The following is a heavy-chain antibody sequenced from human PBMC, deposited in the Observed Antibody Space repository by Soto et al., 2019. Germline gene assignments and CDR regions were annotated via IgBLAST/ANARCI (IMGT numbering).Heavy chain of an antibody. V-gene: IGHV4-39*01. CDR3: ARQRTTVVTQAYFDH. CDR2: IYYSGRT. Sequence: SETLSLTCIVSGESISSSSYYWGWIRQPPGKGLEWIGSIYYSGRTYYNPSFKSRFTISIDTSKNQFSLKLSSVTATDTAVYYCARQRTTVVTQAYFDHWGQGALVT. CDR1: GESISSSSYY. J-gene: IGHJ4*02. D-gene: IGHD2-21*02.